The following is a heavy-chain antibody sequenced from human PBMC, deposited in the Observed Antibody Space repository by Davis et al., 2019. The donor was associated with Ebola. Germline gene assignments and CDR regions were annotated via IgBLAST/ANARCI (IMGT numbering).Heavy chain of an antibody. CDR3: ARDGSVAAIELDY. V-gene: IGHV1-3*01. J-gene: IGHJ4*02. CDR2: INAGNGNT. D-gene: IGHD2-2*02. CDR1: GYTFTSYA. Sequence: ASVKVSCKASGYTFTSYAMHWVRQAPGQRLEWMGWINAGNGNTKYSQKFQGRVTITRDTSASTAYMELSSLRSDDTAVYYCARDGSVAAIELDYWGQGTLVTVSS.